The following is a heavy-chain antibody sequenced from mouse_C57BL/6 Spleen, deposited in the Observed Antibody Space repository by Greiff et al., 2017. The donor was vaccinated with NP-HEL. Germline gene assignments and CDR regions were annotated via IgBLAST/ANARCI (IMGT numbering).Heavy chain of an antibody. CDR1: GFTFSSYG. J-gene: IGHJ3*01. CDR3: AKRVAPFAY. CDR2: ISSGGSYT. D-gene: IGHD1-1*02. Sequence: EVKLQESGGDLVKPGGSLKLSCAASGFTFSSYGMSWVRQTPDKRLEWVATISSGGSYTYYPDSVKGRFTISRDNAKNTLYLQMSSLKSEDTAMYYCAKRVAPFAYWGQGTLVTVSA. V-gene: IGHV5-6*01.